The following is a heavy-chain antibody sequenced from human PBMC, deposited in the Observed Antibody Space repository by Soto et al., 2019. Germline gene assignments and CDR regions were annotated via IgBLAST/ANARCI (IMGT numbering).Heavy chain of an antibody. CDR3: GRCNGGDCHSPFDY. J-gene: IGHJ4*02. V-gene: IGHV3-30*03. CDR1: GFTFSNYA. CDR2: ITKNGRNK. D-gene: IGHD2-21*01. Sequence: QVQLVESGGGVVQPGGSLRLSCAASGFTFSNYAMHWVRQAPGKGLEWVADITKNGRNKDYADSVKGRLAISRDNSKNTLEMQMNSLRVEDTAMYYCGRCNGGDCHSPFDYWGQGTLVTVSS.